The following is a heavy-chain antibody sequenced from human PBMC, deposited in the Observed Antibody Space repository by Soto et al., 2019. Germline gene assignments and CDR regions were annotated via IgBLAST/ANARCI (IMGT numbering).Heavy chain of an antibody. CDR2: IYYSGST. J-gene: IGHJ5*02. CDR3: ARVRRMVRGVITNWFDP. Sequence: SETLSLTCTVSGASISSSSYYWGWIRQPPGKGLEWIGSIYYSGSTYYNPSLKSRVTISVDTSKNQSSLQLSSVTAADTAVYYCARVRRMVRGVITNWFDPWGQGTLVTVSS. CDR1: GASISSSSYY. D-gene: IGHD3-10*01. V-gene: IGHV4-39*01.